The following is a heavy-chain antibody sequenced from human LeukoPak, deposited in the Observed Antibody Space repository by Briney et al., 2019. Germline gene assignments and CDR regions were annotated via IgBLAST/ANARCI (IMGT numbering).Heavy chain of an antibody. CDR3: ARDYGSGIWYYYYYMDV. V-gene: IGHV1-18*01. J-gene: IGHJ6*03. CDR1: GYTFTSYG. Sequence: ASVKVSCKASGYTFTSYGISWVRQAPGQGLEWMGWISAYNGNTNYAQKLQGRVTMTTDTSTSTAYMELRSLRSDDTAVYYCARDYGSGIWYYYYYMDVWGKGTTVTVSS. CDR2: ISAYNGNT. D-gene: IGHD3-10*01.